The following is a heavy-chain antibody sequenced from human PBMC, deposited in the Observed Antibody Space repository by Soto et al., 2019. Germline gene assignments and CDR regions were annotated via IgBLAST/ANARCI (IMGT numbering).Heavy chain of an antibody. D-gene: IGHD1-26*01. CDR1: GYSFTSYW. CDR3: ARRQGVGSTIGNYYYYGMDV. J-gene: IGHJ6*02. CDR2: IYPGDSDT. Sequence: GESLKISCKGSGYSFTSYWIGWVRQMPGKGLEWMGIIYPGDSDTRYSPSFQGQVTISADKSISTAYLQWSSLKASDTAMYYCARRQGVGSTIGNYYYYGMDVWGQGTTVTVSS. V-gene: IGHV5-51*01.